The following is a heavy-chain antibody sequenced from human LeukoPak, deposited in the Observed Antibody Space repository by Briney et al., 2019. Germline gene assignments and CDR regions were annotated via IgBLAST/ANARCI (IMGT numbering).Heavy chain of an antibody. CDR2: IYYSGST. CDR3: ARGEGGYDSIDY. CDR1: GGSISSSSYS. V-gene: IGHV4-30-4*07. Sequence: SETLSLTCTVSGGSISSSSYSWSWIRQPPGKGLEWIGYIYYSGSTYYNPSLKSRVTISVDTSKNQFSLKLSSVTAADTAVYYCARGEGGYDSIDYWGQGTLVTVSS. D-gene: IGHD5-12*01. J-gene: IGHJ4*02.